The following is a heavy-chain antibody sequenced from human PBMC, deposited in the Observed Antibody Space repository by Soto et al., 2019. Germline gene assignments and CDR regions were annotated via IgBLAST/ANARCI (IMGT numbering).Heavy chain of an antibody. CDR1: GYTFTSYG. CDR2: ISAYNGNT. D-gene: IGHD4-17*01. Sequence: ASVKVSCKASGYTFTSYGISWVRQAPGQGLEWMGWISAYNGNTNYAQKLQGRVTMTTDTSTSTAYMELRSLRSDDTAVYYCARDLAYGDYGDYTFDIWGQGTMVTVSS. J-gene: IGHJ3*02. CDR3: ARDLAYGDYGDYTFDI. V-gene: IGHV1-18*01.